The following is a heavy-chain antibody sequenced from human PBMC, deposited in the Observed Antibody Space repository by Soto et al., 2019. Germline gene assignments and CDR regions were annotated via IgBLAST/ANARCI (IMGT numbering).Heavy chain of an antibody. Sequence: QVQLVQSGAEVKKPGSSVKVSCKASGGTFSSYAISWVRQAPGQGLEWMGGIIPIFGTANYAQKFQGRVTIPGDEPRGKAYRARRSLRSEDTAVFYCAGPRHMIVVFNINYYYYYGRDVGGQGPRFPV. CDR3: AGPRHMIVVFNINYYYYYGRDV. V-gene: IGHV1-69*01. CDR2: IIPIFGTA. J-gene: IGHJ6*02. D-gene: IGHD3-22*01. CDR1: GGTFSSYA.